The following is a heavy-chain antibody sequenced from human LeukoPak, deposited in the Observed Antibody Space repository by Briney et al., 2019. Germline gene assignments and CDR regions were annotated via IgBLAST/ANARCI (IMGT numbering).Heavy chain of an antibody. D-gene: IGHD4-11*01. CDR2: IKSKTDGGTT. J-gene: IGHJ3*02. Sequence: GGSLRLSCAASGFTFSNAWMSWVRQAPGKGLEWVGRIKSKTDGGTTDYAAPVKGRFTISRDDSKNTLYLQMNSLKTEDTAVYYCTTDGEYSNYGAEAFGIWGQGTMVTVSS. V-gene: IGHV3-15*01. CDR1: GFTFSNAW. CDR3: TTDGEYSNYGAEAFGI.